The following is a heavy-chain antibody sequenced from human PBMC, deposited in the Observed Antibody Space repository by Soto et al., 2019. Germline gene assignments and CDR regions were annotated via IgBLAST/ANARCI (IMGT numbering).Heavy chain of an antibody. V-gene: IGHV2-5*02. CDR3: AHSPAYCSGPGCAYFDS. D-gene: IGHD2-15*01. J-gene: IGHJ4*02. Sequence: QITLKESGPTLVKPTQTLTLTCTFSGFSLSTNRVGLGWIRQPPGKALEWLTLVYGDDNKHYSPSLKTRLTITEDTSKIRGVRTLTIMDPVDTATYYCAHSPAYCSGPGCAYFDSWCLGTLVTVSS. CDR1: GFSLSTNRVG. CDR2: VYGDDNK.